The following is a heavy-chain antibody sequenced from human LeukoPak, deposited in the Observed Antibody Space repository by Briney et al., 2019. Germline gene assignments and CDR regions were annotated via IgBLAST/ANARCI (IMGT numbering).Heavy chain of an antibody. Sequence: ASVKVSCKASGGTFSSYAISWVRQAPGQGLEWMGGIIPIFGTANYAQKFQGRVTMTRNTSISTAYMELSSLRSEDTAVYYCAITGPYSYEFDPWGQGTLVTVSS. CDR3: AITGPYSYEFDP. CDR2: IIPIFGTA. CDR1: GGTFSSYA. J-gene: IGHJ5*02. V-gene: IGHV1-69*05. D-gene: IGHD5-18*01.